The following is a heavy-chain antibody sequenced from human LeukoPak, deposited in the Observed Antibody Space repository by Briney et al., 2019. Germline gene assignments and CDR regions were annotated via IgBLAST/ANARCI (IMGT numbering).Heavy chain of an antibody. CDR1: GGSISSGSYF. CDR2: VFYSGST. CDR3: AGGIAAAGYDY. Sequence: SETLSLTCTVSGGSISSGSYFWGWIRQPPGRGLEWIGSVFYSGSTYYNPSLKSRVTISVDTSKNQFSLKLSSVTAADTAVYYCAGGIAAAGYDYWGQGTLVTVSS. V-gene: IGHV4-39*01. D-gene: IGHD6-13*01. J-gene: IGHJ4*02.